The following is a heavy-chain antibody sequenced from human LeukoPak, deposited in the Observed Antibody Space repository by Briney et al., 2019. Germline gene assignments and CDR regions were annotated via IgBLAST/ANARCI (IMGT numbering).Heavy chain of an antibody. CDR2: ISSTGGTA. Sequence: GRSLRLSCAASGFTFSSYGMHWVRQAPGKGLEWVSAISSTGGTAYYADSVKGRFTISRDNSKNTLYLQMNSLRAEDTAIYYCAKNGDRGAYCSGGSCYPYYYYNMDVWGKGTTVTISS. J-gene: IGHJ6*03. D-gene: IGHD2-15*01. CDR1: GFTFSSYG. CDR3: AKNGDRGAYCSGGSCYPYYYYNMDV. V-gene: IGHV3-23*01.